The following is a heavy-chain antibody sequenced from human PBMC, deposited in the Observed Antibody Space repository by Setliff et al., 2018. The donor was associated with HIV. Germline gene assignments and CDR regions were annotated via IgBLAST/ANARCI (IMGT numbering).Heavy chain of an antibody. CDR2: ISGFNGNT. J-gene: IGHJ6*03. CDR3: ARDSESSRKLVGREYYYYYMDV. Sequence: ASVKVSCKASGYSFARYGLSWVRQAPGQGLEWMGWISGFNGNTKYAQSFQDRVAMTTETATSTAYMELSGLTSEDTAVYYCARDSESSRKLVGREYYYYYMDVWGKGTTVTVSS. CDR1: GYSFARYG. V-gene: IGHV1-18*01. D-gene: IGHD1-26*01.